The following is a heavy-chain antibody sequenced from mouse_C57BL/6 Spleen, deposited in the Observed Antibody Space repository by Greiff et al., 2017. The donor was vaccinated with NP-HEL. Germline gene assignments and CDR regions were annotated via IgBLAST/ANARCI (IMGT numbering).Heavy chain of an antibody. CDR1: GYSITSGYY. CDR3: ARRSTMVTTDFDY. Sequence: EVKLLESGPGLVKPSQSLSLTCSVTGYSITSGYYWNWIRQFPGNKLEWMGYISYDGSNNYNPSLKNRISITRDTSKNQFFLKLNSVTTEDTATYYCARRSTMVTTDFDYWGQGTTLTVSS. CDR2: ISYDGSN. V-gene: IGHV3-6*01. D-gene: IGHD2-2*01. J-gene: IGHJ2*01.